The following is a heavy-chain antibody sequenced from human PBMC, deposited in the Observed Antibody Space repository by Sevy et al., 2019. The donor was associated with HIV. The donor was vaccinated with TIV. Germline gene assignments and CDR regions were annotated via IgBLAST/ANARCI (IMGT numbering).Heavy chain of an antibody. CDR2: IYWNGGST. Sequence: GGSLRLSCAGSGVTTEDCGMNWVRQVPGKGLEWVSGIYWNGGSTAYADSVKGRFTISRDNAKRSLYLQMNSLRVDDTALYYCVRAFSATYSAYFDYWGQGALVTVSS. D-gene: IGHD1-26*01. V-gene: IGHV3-20*04. CDR1: GVTTEDCG. CDR3: VRAFSATYSAYFDY. J-gene: IGHJ4*02.